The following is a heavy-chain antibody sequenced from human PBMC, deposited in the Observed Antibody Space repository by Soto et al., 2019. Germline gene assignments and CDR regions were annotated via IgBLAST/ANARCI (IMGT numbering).Heavy chain of an antibody. CDR2: IYYSGST. V-gene: IGHV4-39*01. J-gene: IGHJ5*02. Sequence: RQPPGKGLEWIGSIYYSGSTYYNPSLKSRVTISVDTSKNQFSLKLSSVTAADTAVYYCASWHGGYDWRFDPWGQGTLVTVSS. CDR3: ASWHGGYDWRFDP. D-gene: IGHD5-12*01.